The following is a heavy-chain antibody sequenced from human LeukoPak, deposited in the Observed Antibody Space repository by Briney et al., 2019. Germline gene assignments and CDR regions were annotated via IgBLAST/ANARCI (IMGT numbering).Heavy chain of an antibody. CDR1: GFTFSSYA. CDR3: VRTWGSGYSAPPGD. CDR2: IGGNGGST. D-gene: IGHD6-13*01. Sequence: GGSLRLSCAASGFTFSSYAVGWVRQAPGKGLEWVSGIGGNGGSTYYADSVKGRFTISRDNSKNTLYLQMNSLGAEDTAVYYCVRTWGSGYSAPPGDWGQGSLVTVSS. J-gene: IGHJ4*02. V-gene: IGHV3-23*01.